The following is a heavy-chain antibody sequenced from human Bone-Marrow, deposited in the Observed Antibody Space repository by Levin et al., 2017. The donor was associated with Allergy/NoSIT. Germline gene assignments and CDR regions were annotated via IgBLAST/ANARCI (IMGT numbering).Heavy chain of an antibody. D-gene: IGHD6-19*01. V-gene: IGHV5-10-1*01. Sequence: GESLKISCKGSGYSFTSYWITWVRQRPGKGLEWMGRIGPSDSHTKYSPSFQGHVTISVDKSINTAYLQWSSLAASDSAIYYCARHAWGSSGWFYFDDWGQGTLVTVSS. CDR1: GYSFTSYW. CDR2: IGPSDSHT. CDR3: ARHAWGSSGWFYFDD. J-gene: IGHJ4*01.